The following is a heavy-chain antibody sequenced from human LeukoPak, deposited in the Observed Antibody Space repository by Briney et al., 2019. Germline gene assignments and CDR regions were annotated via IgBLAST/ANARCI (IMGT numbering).Heavy chain of an antibody. V-gene: IGHV3-23*01. J-gene: IGHJ4*02. Sequence: GGSLRLSCAASGFTFSNYGMTWVRQAPGKGLEWVSGIDGSVSGSYYADSVKGRFTISRDNSKNTLYLQMNSLRAEDTAVYYCVKDRTGTYTLDYWGQGTLVTVSS. CDR3: VKDRTGTYTLDY. CDR2: IDGSVSGS. CDR1: GFTFSNYG. D-gene: IGHD3-10*01.